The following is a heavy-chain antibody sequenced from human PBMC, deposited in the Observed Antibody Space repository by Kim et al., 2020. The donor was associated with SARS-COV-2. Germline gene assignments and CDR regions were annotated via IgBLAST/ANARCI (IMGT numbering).Heavy chain of an antibody. J-gene: IGHJ6*02. CDR1: GFTFDDYA. D-gene: IGHD3-10*01. CDR3: AKDSGMVREDYGMDV. Sequence: GGSLRLSCAASGFTFDDYAMHWVRQAPGKGLEWVSGISWNSGTIGYADSVKGRFTISRDNAKNSLYLQMNSLRADDTALYYCAKDSGMVREDYGMDVWGQGTTVTVSS. CDR2: ISWNSGTI. V-gene: IGHV3-9*01.